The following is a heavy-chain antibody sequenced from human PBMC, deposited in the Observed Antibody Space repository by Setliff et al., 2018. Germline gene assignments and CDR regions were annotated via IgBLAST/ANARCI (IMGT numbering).Heavy chain of an antibody. CDR2: MNPNSDNT. Sequence: ASVKVSCKASGFTFTNYDINWVRQATGQGLEWMGWMNPNSDNTGYAQKFQGRVTMTRNTSISTAYMELSSLRSEDTAVYFCVRGKKLITMVRGVILGGRYYYYYMDVWGKGTTVTAP. V-gene: IGHV1-8*02. D-gene: IGHD3-10*01. CDR1: GFTFTNYD. CDR3: VRGKKLITMVRGVILGGRYYYYYMDV. J-gene: IGHJ6*03.